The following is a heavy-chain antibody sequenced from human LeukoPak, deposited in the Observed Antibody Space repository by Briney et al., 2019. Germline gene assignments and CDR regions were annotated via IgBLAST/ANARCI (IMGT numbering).Heavy chain of an antibody. CDR2: INPNTGDT. Sequence: RASVKVSCKASGYTFTGNYIHWVRQAPGHGLEWMGWINPNTGDTNYAQKFQGRVTMTRDTSISTAYMELSRLRSDDTAVYYCARALGYCSGGSCYRDPPDYWGQGTLVTVSS. V-gene: IGHV1-2*02. J-gene: IGHJ4*02. CDR3: ARALGYCSGGSCYRDPPDY. CDR1: GYTFTGNY. D-gene: IGHD2-15*01.